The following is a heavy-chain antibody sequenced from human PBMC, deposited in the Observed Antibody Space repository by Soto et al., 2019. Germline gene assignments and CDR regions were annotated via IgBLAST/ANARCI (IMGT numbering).Heavy chain of an antibody. D-gene: IGHD2-2*01. CDR1: GGTFSSYA. CDR2: IIPIFGTA. CDR3: ARERDCISTSCHYAFDI. Sequence: QVQLVQSGAEVKKPGSSVKVSCKASGGTFSSYAISWVRQAPGQGLEWMGGIIPIFGTANYAQKFQGRVTITADESTSTAYMVLSSLRSEDTAVYYCARERDCISTSCHYAFDIWGQGTMVTVSS. J-gene: IGHJ3*02. V-gene: IGHV1-69*01.